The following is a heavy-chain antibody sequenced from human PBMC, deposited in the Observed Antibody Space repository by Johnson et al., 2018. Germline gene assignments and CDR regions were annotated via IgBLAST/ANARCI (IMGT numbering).Heavy chain of an antibody. J-gene: IGHJ3*02. CDR3: ARERLNDYGDDGPTHDVFDI. V-gene: IGHV3-33*01. CDR2: IWYDGSEK. D-gene: IGHD4-17*01. CDR1: GFSFSNFG. Sequence: QLVESGGGVVQPGRSLRLSCAASGFSFSNFGMHWVRQAPGKGLEWVAVIWYDGSEKYYADSVKGRFTISRDNSKNTLYVQMNSLRAEDTAVYYCARERLNDYGDDGPTHDVFDIWGQGTMVTVSS.